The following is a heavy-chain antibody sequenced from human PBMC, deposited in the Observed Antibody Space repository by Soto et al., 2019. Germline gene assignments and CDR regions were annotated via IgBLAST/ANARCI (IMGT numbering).Heavy chain of an antibody. CDR3: ARLTAFEEYQLPQALSWDMDV. V-gene: IGHV3-66*04. D-gene: IGHD2-2*01. CDR2: IYSGGST. Sequence: GGSLRLSCAASGFTVSSNYMSWVRQAPGKGLEWVSVIYSGGSTYYADSVKGRFTISRDNSKNTLYLQMNSLRAEDTAVYYCARLTAFEEYQLPQALSWDMDVWGKGTTVTVSS. J-gene: IGHJ6*03. CDR1: GFTVSSNY.